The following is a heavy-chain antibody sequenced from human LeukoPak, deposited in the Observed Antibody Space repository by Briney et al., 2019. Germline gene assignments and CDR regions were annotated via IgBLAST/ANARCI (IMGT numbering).Heavy chain of an antibody. CDR3: ARDKMATTWGGIFDY. D-gene: IGHD5-24*01. V-gene: IGHV1-69*01. Sequence: SVKVSCKASGGTFSSYAISWVRQAPGQGLEWMGGIIPIFGTANYAQKFQGRVTITADESTSTAYMELSSLRSEDTAVYYCARDKMATTWGGIFDYWGQGTLVTVSS. CDR2: IIPIFGTA. CDR1: GGTFSSYA. J-gene: IGHJ4*02.